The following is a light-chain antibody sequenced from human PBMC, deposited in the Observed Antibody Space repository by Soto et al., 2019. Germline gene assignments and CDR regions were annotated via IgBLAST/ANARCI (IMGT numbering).Light chain of an antibody. CDR3: QQYNNWPPYT. CDR1: QSVSSN. CDR2: GES. J-gene: IGKJ2*01. V-gene: IGKV3-15*01. Sequence: EIVMTQSPATLSVSPGERATLSCRASQSVSSNLAWYQQHPRQAPRLLIYGESTRATGLPARFSGSGSGTEFTLTISSLQSEDFAVYLYQQYNNWPPYTFGQGTKLEIK.